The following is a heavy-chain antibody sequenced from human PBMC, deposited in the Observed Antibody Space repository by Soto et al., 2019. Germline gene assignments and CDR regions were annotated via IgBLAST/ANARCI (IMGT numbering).Heavy chain of an antibody. CDR1: GFTFSSYS. D-gene: IGHD3-9*01. CDR2: ISSSSSTI. CDR3: ARGENVILTGYLNWFDP. Sequence: EVQLVESGGGLVQPGGSLRLSCAASGFTFSSYSMNWVRQAPGKGLEWVSFISSSSSTIFYADSVKGRFTISRDNAKNSLYLQRNSLRAEDTAMYYCARGENVILTGYLNWFDPWGQGTLVTVPS. V-gene: IGHV3-48*01. J-gene: IGHJ5*02.